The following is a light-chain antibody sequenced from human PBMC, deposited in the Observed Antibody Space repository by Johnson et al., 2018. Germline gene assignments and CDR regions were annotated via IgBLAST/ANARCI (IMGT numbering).Light chain of an antibody. CDR3: GTWDSSLSAGNV. CDR1: SSNIGNNY. J-gene: IGLJ1*01. Sequence: QSVLTQPPSVSAAPGQKVTISCSGSSSNIGNNYVSWYQQLPGTAPKLLIYENNKRPSGIPDRFFGSKSGPSATLAITGLQTGDEADYYCGTWDSSLSAGNVFGTGTKVTVL. CDR2: ENN. V-gene: IGLV1-51*02.